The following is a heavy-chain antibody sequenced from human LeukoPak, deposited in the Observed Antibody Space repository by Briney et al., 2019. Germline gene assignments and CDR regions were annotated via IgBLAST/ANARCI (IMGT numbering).Heavy chain of an antibody. V-gene: IGHV3-74*01. CDR3: ATKGIVVVIDDAFGI. CDR1: GFTFSSYW. D-gene: IGHD3-22*01. J-gene: IGHJ3*02. CDR2: INSDGSST. Sequence: GGSLRLSCAASGFTFSSYWMHWVRQAPGKGLVWVSRINSDGSSTSYADSVKGRFTISRDNAKNTLYLQMNSLRAEDTAVYYCATKGIVVVIDDAFGIWGQGTMVTVSS.